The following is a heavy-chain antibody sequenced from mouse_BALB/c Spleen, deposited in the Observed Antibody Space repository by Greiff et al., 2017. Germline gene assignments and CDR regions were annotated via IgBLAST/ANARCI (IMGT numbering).Heavy chain of an antibody. Sequence: GGGLVQPKGSLKLSCAASGFTFNTNAMNWVRQAPGKGLEWVARIRSKSNNYATYYADSVKDRFTISRDDSQSMLYLQMNNLKTEDTAMYYCVRDAMDYWGQGTSVTVSS. CDR1: GFTFNTNA. CDR2: IRSKSNNYAT. V-gene: IGHV10S3*01. CDR3: VRDAMDY. J-gene: IGHJ4*01.